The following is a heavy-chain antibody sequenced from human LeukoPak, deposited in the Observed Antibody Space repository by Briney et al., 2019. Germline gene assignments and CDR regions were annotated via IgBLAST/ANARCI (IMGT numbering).Heavy chain of an antibody. CDR2: IKYDGDEE. CDR3: KSGGAAPGSFDN. D-gene: IGHD6-13*01. J-gene: IGHJ4*02. V-gene: IGHV3-7*01. Sequence: GGSLRLSCAASGFTFSDYWMSRMRQAPGKGLEWVANIKYDGDEEYYVDSVKGRFTISRDNAKNSLYLQLNSLRVEDTAMYYCKSGGAAPGSFDNWGQGTLVTVSP. CDR1: GFTFSDYW.